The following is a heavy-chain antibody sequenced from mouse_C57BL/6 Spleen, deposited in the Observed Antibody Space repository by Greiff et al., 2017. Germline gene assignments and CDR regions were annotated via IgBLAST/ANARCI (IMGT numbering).Heavy chain of an antibody. CDR2: IDPSDSYT. CDR1: GYTFTSYW. J-gene: IGHJ3*01. V-gene: IGHV1-50*01. Sequence: QVQLQQPGAELVKPGASVKLSCKASGYTFTSYWMQWVKQRPGQGLEWIGEIDPSDSYTNYNHKFKGKATLTVDTSSSTAYMQLSSLTSEDSAVYYCAKNSNTWFAYWGQGTLVTVSA. D-gene: IGHD2-5*01. CDR3: AKNSNTWFAY.